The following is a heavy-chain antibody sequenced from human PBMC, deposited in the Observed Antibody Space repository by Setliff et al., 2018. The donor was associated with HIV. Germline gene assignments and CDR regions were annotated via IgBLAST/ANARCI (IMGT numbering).Heavy chain of an antibody. CDR1: GASLSSHY. V-gene: IGHV4-59*11. D-gene: IGHD4-17*01. J-gene: IGHJ4*02. CDR3: AKGAGFYGDYTFDH. Sequence: PSETLSLTCTVSGASLSSHYWSWIRQSPGRELEWIGYIYSTGSTNYNPSLQSRVTISMVASRNQFSLKVTSVTAADTAVYYCAKGAGFYGDYTFDHWGQGRQVTVSS. CDR2: IYSTGST.